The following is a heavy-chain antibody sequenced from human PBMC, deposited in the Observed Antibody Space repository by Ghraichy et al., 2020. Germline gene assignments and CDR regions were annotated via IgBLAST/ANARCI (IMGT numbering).Heavy chain of an antibody. Sequence: SETLSLTCTVSGGSISSSSYYWGWIRQPPGKGLEWIGSIYYSGSTYYNPSLKSRVTISVDTSKNQFSLKLSSVTAADTAVYYCARHDEQWLVGGFDYWGQGTLVTVSS. CDR2: IYYSGST. CDR3: ARHDEQWLVGGFDY. D-gene: IGHD6-19*01. J-gene: IGHJ4*02. CDR1: GGSISSSSYY. V-gene: IGHV4-39*01.